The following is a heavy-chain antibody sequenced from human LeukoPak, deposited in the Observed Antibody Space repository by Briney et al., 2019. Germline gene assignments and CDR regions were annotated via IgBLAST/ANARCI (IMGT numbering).Heavy chain of an antibody. Sequence: PGGSLRLSCAASRITFSSHWMTWVRQAPGKGLEWVANIKQDGSVKDYVDSVKGRFTISRDNAKNSLYLQMNSLRVEDMAVYYCARDSADSSSFAFDIWGQGTLVTVSS. CDR3: ARDSADSSSFAFDI. V-gene: IGHV3-7*01. CDR2: IKQDGSVK. J-gene: IGHJ3*02. D-gene: IGHD6-13*01. CDR1: RITFSSHW.